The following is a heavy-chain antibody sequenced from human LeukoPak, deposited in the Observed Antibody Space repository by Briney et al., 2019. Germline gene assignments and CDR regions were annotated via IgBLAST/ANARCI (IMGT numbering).Heavy chain of an antibody. CDR3: ARDLVAAAGTFSDY. Sequence: GGSLRLSCAASGFTISSYAMSWVRQAPGKGLEWVSAISGSGGSTYYADSVKGRFTISRDNSKNTLYLQMNSLRAEDTAVYYCARDLVAAAGTFSDYWGQGTLVTVSS. V-gene: IGHV3-23*01. J-gene: IGHJ4*02. D-gene: IGHD6-13*01. CDR1: GFTISSYA. CDR2: ISGSGGST.